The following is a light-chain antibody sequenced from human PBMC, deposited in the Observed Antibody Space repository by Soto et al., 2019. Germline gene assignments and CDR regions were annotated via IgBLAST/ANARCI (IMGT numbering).Light chain of an antibody. Sequence: ERVMTQSPATLSVSPGERATLSCRASQSVSTNLAWYQQKPGQAPRLLIYGTSTRATGIPARFSGSGSGTEFTLTISSLQSEDSAVYYCQQYDHWYTFGQGTKLEIK. CDR1: QSVSTN. CDR3: QQYDHWYT. J-gene: IGKJ2*01. CDR2: GTS. V-gene: IGKV3-15*01.